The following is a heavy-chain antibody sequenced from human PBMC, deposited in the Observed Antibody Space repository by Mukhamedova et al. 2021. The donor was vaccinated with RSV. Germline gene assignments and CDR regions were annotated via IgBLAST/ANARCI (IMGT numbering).Heavy chain of an antibody. CDR3: ARGEVDTAMIDY. CDR2: IYYSGST. J-gene: IGHJ4*02. Sequence: QHPGKGLEWIGYIYYSGSTYYNPSLKSRVTISVDTSKNQFSLKLSSVTAADTAVYYCARGEVDTAMIDYWCQGTLVTVSS. V-gene: IGHV4-31*02. D-gene: IGHD5-18*01.